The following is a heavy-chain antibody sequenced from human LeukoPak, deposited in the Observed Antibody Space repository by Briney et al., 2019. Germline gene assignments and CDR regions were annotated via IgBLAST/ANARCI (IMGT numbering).Heavy chain of an antibody. V-gene: IGHV3-21*01. Sequence: GGSLRLSCAASGFTFSSYSMNWVRQAPGKGLEWVSSISSSSSYIYYADSVKGRFTISRDNAKNSLYLQMNSLRAEDTAVYYCARAHSSSWSPFDYWGQGTLVTVSS. CDR1: GFTFSSYS. CDR3: ARAHSSSWSPFDY. CDR2: ISSSSSYI. D-gene: IGHD6-13*01. J-gene: IGHJ4*02.